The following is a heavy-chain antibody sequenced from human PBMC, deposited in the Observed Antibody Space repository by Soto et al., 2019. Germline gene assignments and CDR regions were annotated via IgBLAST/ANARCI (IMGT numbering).Heavy chain of an antibody. CDR3: ARGSIAVAGTRRVCWFDP. CDR2: INHSGST. V-gene: IGHV4-34*01. CDR1: GGSFSGYY. D-gene: IGHD6-19*01. J-gene: IGHJ5*02. Sequence: LSLTCAVYGGSFSGYYWSWIRQPPGKGLEWIGEINHSGSTNYNPSLKSRVTISVDTSKNRFSLKLSSVTAADTAVYYCARGSIAVAGTRRVCWFDPWGQGTLVTVSS.